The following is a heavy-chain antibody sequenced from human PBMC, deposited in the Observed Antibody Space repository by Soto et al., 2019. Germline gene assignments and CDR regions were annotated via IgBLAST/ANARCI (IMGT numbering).Heavy chain of an antibody. Sequence: QVQLVQSGAEVKKPGASVKVSCKASGYTFTGYYMHWVRQAPGQGLEWMGWINPNSGGTNYAQKFQGRVTMTRDTSISTAYMELSRLSSDDTTVYYCARTANRIGAPPFDYWGQGTLVTVSS. CDR2: INPNSGGT. CDR3: ARTANRIGAPPFDY. D-gene: IGHD3-3*01. CDR1: GYTFTGYY. J-gene: IGHJ4*02. V-gene: IGHV1-2*02.